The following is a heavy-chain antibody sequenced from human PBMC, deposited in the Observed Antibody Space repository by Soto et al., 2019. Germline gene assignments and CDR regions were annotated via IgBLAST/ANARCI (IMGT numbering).Heavy chain of an antibody. D-gene: IGHD2-2*01. Sequence: GGSLRLSCAASGFTFSSYAMSWVRQAPGKGLEWVSAISGSGGSTYYADSVKGRFTISRDNSKNTLYLQMNSLRAEDTAVYYCAKSRGIVVVPAAMLLGYYYYGMDVWGQGTTVTVSS. CDR1: GFTFSSYA. J-gene: IGHJ6*02. CDR3: AKSRGIVVVPAAMLLGYYYYGMDV. V-gene: IGHV3-23*01. CDR2: ISGSGGST.